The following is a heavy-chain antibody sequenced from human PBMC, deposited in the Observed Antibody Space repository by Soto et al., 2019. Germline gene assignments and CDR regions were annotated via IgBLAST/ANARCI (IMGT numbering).Heavy chain of an antibody. V-gene: IGHV3-30*18. CDR1: GFTFSNYG. D-gene: IGHD4-4*01. CDR3: AKDPGGNYGLYYYYYYYMDV. Sequence: QVQLVESGGGVVQPGRSLRLSCAASGFTFSNYGMHWVRQTPGKGLEWVAVISYDGSDKYYADSVKGRFTISRDNSKNTLHLQMNSLRAEDAAVYYCAKDPGGNYGLYYYYYYYMDVWGKGTTVTVSS. CDR2: ISYDGSDK. J-gene: IGHJ6*03.